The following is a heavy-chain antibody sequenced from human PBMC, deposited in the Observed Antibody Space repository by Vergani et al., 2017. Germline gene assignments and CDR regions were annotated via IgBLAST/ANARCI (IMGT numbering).Heavy chain of an antibody. CDR3: ARVIYGYNSYNWFDP. CDR2: ISAYNGNT. CDR1: GYTFTSYG. Sequence: QVQLVQSGAEVKKPGASVKVSCKASGYTFTSYGISWVRQAPGQGLEWMGWISAYNGNTNYAQKLQGRVTMTTDTSTSTAYMELRTLRSDDTAVYYCARVIYGYNSYNWFDPWGQGTLVTVSS. D-gene: IGHD5-24*01. V-gene: IGHV1-18*01. J-gene: IGHJ5*02.